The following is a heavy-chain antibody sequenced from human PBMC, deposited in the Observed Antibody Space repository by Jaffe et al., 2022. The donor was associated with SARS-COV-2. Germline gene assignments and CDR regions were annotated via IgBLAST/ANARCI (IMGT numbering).Heavy chain of an antibody. CDR3: AESREYIDAFDI. D-gene: IGHD5-18*01. CDR2: INHSGST. CDR1: GGSFSGYY. Sequence: QVQLQQWGAGLLKPSETLSLTCAVYGGSFSGYYWSWIRQPPGKGLEWIGEINHSGSTNYNPSLKSRVTISVDTSKNQFSLKLSSVTAADTAVYYCAESREYIDAFDIWGQGTMVTVSS. J-gene: IGHJ3*02. V-gene: IGHV4-34*01.